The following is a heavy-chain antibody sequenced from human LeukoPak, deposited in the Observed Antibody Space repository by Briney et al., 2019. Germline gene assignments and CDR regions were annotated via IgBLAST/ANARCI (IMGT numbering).Heavy chain of an antibody. CDR3: AKDDSGSYYPYYYYMDV. J-gene: IGHJ6*03. CDR2: ISDSGGST. Sequence: GGSLRLSCAASGFTFSSYAMSWVRQAPGKGLEWVSVISDSGGSTYYADSVKGRFTISRDNSKNTLYLQMNSLRAEDTAVYYCAKDDSGSYYPYYYYMDVWGKGTTVTISS. CDR1: GFTFSSYA. V-gene: IGHV3-23*01. D-gene: IGHD1-26*01.